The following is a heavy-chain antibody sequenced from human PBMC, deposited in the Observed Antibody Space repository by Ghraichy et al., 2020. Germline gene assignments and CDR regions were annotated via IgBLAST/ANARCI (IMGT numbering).Heavy chain of an antibody. CDR1: GGSISSSSYY. CDR2: IYYSGST. D-gene: IGHD1-26*01. V-gene: IGHV4-39*07. CDR3: ARQGSPGGRPKYYYYYGMDV. J-gene: IGHJ6*02. Sequence: SHTLSLTCTVSGGSISSSSYYWGWIRQPPGKGLEWIGSIYYSGSTYYNPSLKSRVTISVDTSKNQFSLKLSSVTAADTAVYYCARQGSPGGRPKYYYYYGMDVWGQGTTVTVSS.